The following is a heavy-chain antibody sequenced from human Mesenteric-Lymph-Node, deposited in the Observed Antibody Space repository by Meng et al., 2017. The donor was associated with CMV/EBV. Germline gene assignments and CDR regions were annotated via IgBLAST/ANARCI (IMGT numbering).Heavy chain of an antibody. J-gene: IGHJ4*02. D-gene: IGHD6-6*01. V-gene: IGHV4-39*07. CDR1: GDSISSSSYY. CDR2: INHSGST. CDR3: ARVPIAARHTNFDY. Sequence: SETLSLTCVVSGDSISSSSYYWSWIRQPPGKGLEWIGEINHSGSTNYNPSLKSRVTISVDTSKNQFSLKLSSVTAADTAVYYCARVPIAARHTNFDYWARERWSPSPQ.